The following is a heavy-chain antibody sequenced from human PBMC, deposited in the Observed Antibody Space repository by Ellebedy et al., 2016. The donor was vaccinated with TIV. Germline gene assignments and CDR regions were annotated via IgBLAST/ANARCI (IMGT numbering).Heavy chain of an antibody. D-gene: IGHD6-19*01. Sequence: SLKISXAASGFKFEDFAMHWVRQVPGKGLEWVSGISWNSASVDYADSVKGRFTISRDNAKNALFLHMNSLRAEATALYYCAKCTSGWPNYFDYWGQGALVTVSS. CDR2: ISWNSASV. J-gene: IGHJ4*02. CDR1: GFKFEDFA. V-gene: IGHV3-9*01. CDR3: AKCTSGWPNYFDY.